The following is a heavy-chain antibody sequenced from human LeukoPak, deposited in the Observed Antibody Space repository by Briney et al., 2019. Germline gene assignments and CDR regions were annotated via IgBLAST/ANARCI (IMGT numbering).Heavy chain of an antibody. CDR1: GFTFSDYY. J-gene: IGHJ1*01. D-gene: IGHD3-10*01. V-gene: IGHV3-11*01. CDR2: ISSSGSTI. Sequence: PGGSLRLSCAASGFTFSDYYMSWIRQAPGKGLEWVSYISSSGSTIYYADSVKGRFTISRDNAKNSLYLQMNSLRAEDTAVYYCASHHRRFGIEYFQHWGQGTLVTVSS. CDR3: ASHHRRFGIEYFQH.